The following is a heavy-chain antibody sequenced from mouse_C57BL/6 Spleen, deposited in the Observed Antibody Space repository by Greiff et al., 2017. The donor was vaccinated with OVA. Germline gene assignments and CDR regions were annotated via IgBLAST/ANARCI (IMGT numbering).Heavy chain of an antibody. D-gene: IGHD2-3*01. V-gene: IGHV1-36*01. CDR1: GFTFTDYY. Sequence: VQLKESGPVLVKPGPSVKISCKASGFTFTDYYMHWVKQSHGKSLEWIGLVYPYNGGTSYNQKFKGKATLTVDTSSSTAYMELNSLTSEDSAVYYCARCDGYPYYAMDYWGQGTSVTVSS. J-gene: IGHJ4*01. CDR2: VYPYNGGT. CDR3: ARCDGYPYYAMDY.